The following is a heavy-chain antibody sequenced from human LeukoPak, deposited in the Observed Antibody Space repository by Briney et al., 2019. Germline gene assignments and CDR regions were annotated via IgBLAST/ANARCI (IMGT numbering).Heavy chain of an antibody. D-gene: IGHD6-13*01. Sequence: GESLKISCAASEFTFSSYWMSWVRQAPGKGLEWVANIKEDGSEKYYVDSVKGRFTISRDNARNSLYLQMNSLRAEDTAVYYCARDKTYSSSWYGYDYWGQGTLVTVSS. J-gene: IGHJ4*02. CDR2: IKEDGSEK. CDR1: EFTFSSYW. CDR3: ARDKTYSSSWYGYDY. V-gene: IGHV3-7*03.